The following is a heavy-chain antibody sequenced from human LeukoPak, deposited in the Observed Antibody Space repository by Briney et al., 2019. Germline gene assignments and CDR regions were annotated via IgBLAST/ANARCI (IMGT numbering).Heavy chain of an antibody. D-gene: IGHD3-22*01. CDR2: INPNSGGT. V-gene: IGHV1-2*06. J-gene: IGHJ3*02. Sequence: ASVKVSCKASGYTFTGYYMHWVRQAPGQGLEWMGRINPNSGGTNYAQKFQGRATMTRDTSISTAYMELSRLRSDDTAVYYCARDGSITMIPFDIWGQRTMVTVSS. CDR1: GYTFTGYY. CDR3: ARDGSITMIPFDI.